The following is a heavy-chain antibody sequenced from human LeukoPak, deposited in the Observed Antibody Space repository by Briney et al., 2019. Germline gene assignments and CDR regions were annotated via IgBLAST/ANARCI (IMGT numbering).Heavy chain of an antibody. D-gene: IGHD3-9*01. J-gene: IGHJ5*02. CDR1: GYTFTSYA. CDR3: ARAPLSYDILTGYSPNWFDP. V-gene: IGHV7-4-1*02. CDR2: INTNTGNP. Sequence: ASVKVSCKASGYTFTSYAMNWVRQAPGQGLEWMGWINTNTGNPTYAQGFTGRFVFSLDTSVSTAYLQISSLKAEDTAVYYCARAPLSYDILTGYSPNWFDPWGQGTLVTVSS.